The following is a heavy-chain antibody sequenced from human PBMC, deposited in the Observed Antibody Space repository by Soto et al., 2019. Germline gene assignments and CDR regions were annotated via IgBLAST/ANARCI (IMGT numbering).Heavy chain of an antibody. Sequence: SQTLSLTCAISGDSVSSNSVVWNWIRQSPSRGLEWLGRTYYRSKWYYEYAESVKSRIAINPDTSKNQFSLQLNSVTPEDTAVYYWARLSASQCSPNLDYWGQGTLVTVSS. D-gene: IGHD6-19*01. V-gene: IGHV6-1*01. J-gene: IGHJ4*02. CDR1: GDSVSSNSVV. CDR3: ARLSASQCSPNLDY. CDR2: TYYRSKWYY.